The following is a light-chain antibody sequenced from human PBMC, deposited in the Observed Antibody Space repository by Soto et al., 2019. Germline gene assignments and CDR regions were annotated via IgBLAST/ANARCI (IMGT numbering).Light chain of an antibody. Sequence: IQLTQTPSTLYASVGDDGTIACRASQTISRWLAWYKQKPGSAPKLLIYDASTLESVVPSRFSGSVSEPEFTLTISRLQPDDFATYFCHSRAFGQGTRLEI. J-gene: IGKJ5*01. V-gene: IGKV1-5*01. CDR1: QTISRW. CDR3: HSRA. CDR2: DAS.